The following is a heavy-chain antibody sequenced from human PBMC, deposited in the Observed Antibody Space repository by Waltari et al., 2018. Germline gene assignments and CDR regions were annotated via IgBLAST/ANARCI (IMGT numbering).Heavy chain of an antibody. CDR3: ARSSYYDFWSGYYKFDI. CDR1: GGSISSYY. D-gene: IGHD3-3*01. V-gene: IGHV4-4*07. CDR2: IYTSGST. Sequence: QVQLQESGPGLVKPSETLSLTCTVSGGSISSYYWSWIRQPAGKGLEWIGRIYTSGSTNYNPALQSRVTMSVDTSKNQFSLKLSSVTAADTAVYYCARSSYYDFWSGYYKFDIWGQGTMVTVSS. J-gene: IGHJ3*02.